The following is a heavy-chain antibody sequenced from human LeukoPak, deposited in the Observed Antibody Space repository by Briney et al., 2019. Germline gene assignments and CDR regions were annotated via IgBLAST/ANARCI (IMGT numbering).Heavy chain of an antibody. CDR1: GGSFSGYY. CDR3: ARGPVLVVPAALVPFDY. Sequence: PSETLSLTCAVYGGSFSGYYWSWIRQPPGKGLEWMGEINHSGSTNYNPSLKSRVTISVDTSKNQFSLKLSSVTAADTAVYYCARGPVLVVPAALVPFDYWGQGTLVTVSS. J-gene: IGHJ4*02. CDR2: INHSGST. V-gene: IGHV4-34*01. D-gene: IGHD2-2*01.